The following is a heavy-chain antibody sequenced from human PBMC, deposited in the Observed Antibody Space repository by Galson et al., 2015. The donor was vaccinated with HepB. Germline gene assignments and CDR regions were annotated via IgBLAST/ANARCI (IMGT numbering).Heavy chain of an antibody. CDR2: IDNTGGT. CDR1: GTSIGSYY. Sequence: SETLSLTCSVSGTSIGSYYWTWIRQPPGKGLEWIGYIDNTGGTYYNPSLRSRVTMSLHSSKNQFSLQLTSMTAADTAIYYCAGDRARRGWFYPWGQGTLVTVSS. J-gene: IGHJ5*02. CDR3: AGDRARRGWFYP. V-gene: IGHV4-59*01.